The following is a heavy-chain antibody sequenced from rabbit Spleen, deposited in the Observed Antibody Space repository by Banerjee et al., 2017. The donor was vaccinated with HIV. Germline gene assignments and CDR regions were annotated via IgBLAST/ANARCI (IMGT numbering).Heavy chain of an antibody. J-gene: IGHJ4*01. V-gene: IGHV1S40*01. CDR2: IDVVRTSTKT. Sequence: QSLEESGGDLVKPGASLTLTCTASGLDFSSDYWICWVRQAPGKGLEWIACIDVVRTSTKTYYTTWAKGRFTVSKTSSTMVTLQMTSLTAADTATYFCARDAAGREDFNLWGPGTLVTVS. D-gene: IGHD4-1*01. CDR1: GLDFSSDYW. CDR3: ARDAAGREDFNL.